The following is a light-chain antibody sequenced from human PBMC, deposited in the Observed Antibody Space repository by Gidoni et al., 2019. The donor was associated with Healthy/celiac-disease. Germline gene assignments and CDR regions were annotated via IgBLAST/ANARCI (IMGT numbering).Light chain of an antibody. CDR3: QSYDSSLSGVV. Sequence: SVLTPPPSVSGAPGQRVTISCTGSSSNIGAGYDVHWYQQLPGTAPKRLIYGNSNRPSGVPDRFSGAKSGTSASLAITGLQAEDEADYYCQSYDSSLSGVVFGGGTKLTVL. CDR1: SSNIGAGYD. J-gene: IGLJ2*01. V-gene: IGLV1-40*01. CDR2: GNS.